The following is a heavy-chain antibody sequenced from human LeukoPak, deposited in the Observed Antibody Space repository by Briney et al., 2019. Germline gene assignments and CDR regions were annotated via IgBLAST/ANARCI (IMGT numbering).Heavy chain of an antibody. D-gene: IGHD4-17*01. CDR3: TTEDYGDYVPDY. CDR1: GFTFSKVW. CDR2: IKSKTERGTT. V-gene: IGHV3-15*01. Sequence: GRSLRLSCAASGFTFSKVWMGWVRPAPGKGLEWVGQIKSKTERGTTDYAAPVKGGLTISREDPTNSLYLLMNSLKTEDTAVYYCTTEDYGDYVPDYWGQGTLVTVS. J-gene: IGHJ4*02.